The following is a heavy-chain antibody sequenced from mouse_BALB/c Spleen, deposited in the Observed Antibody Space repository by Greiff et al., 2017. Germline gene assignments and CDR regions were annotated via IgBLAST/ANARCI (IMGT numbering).Heavy chain of an antibody. Sequence: EVKLMESGGGLVKPGGSLKLSCAASGFTFSSYAMSWVRQTPEKRLEWVASISSGGSTYYPDSVKGRFTISRDNARNILYLQMSSLRSEDTAMYYCARGSLLRTPFDYWGQGTTLTVSS. CDR3: ARGSLLRTPFDY. J-gene: IGHJ2*01. V-gene: IGHV5-6-5*01. D-gene: IGHD1-2*01. CDR1: GFTFSSYA. CDR2: ISSGGST.